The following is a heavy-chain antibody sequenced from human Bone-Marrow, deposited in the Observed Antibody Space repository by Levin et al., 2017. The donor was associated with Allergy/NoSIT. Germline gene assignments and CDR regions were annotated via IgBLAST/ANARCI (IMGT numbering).Heavy chain of an antibody. Sequence: GGSLRLSCAASGFTVSSNYMSWVRQAPGKGLEWVSVIYSGGSTYYADSVKGRFTISRDNSKNTLYLQMNSLRAEDTAVYYCARAHYYGSGSYYSNDYWGQGTLVTVSS. D-gene: IGHD3-10*01. V-gene: IGHV3-53*01. CDR1: GFTVSSNY. CDR3: ARAHYYGSGSYYSNDY. J-gene: IGHJ4*02. CDR2: IYSGGST.